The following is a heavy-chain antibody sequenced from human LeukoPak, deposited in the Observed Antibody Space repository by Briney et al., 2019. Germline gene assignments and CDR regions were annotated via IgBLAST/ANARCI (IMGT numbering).Heavy chain of an antibody. CDR3: ARDGFTYYDSSGSRVYGMDV. CDR1: GGTFSSYA. V-gene: IGHV1-69*13. J-gene: IGHJ6*02. Sequence: SVTVSCKASGGTFSSYAISWVRQAPGQGLEWMGGIIPIFGTANYAQKFQGRVTITADESTSTAYMELSSLRSEDTAVYYCARDGFTYYDSSGSRVYGMDVWGQGTTVTASS. D-gene: IGHD3-22*01. CDR2: IIPIFGTA.